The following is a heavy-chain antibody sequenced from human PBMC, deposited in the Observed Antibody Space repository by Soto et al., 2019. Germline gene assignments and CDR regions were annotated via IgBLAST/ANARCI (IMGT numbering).Heavy chain of an antibody. J-gene: IGHJ2*01. D-gene: IGHD3-10*02. Sequence: GAAVKVSCKASGYTFTSNGISWVRQSPGQGLERMGWISAYNGNTNYAQKLQGRVTMTTDTSTSTAYMELRSLRSDDTAVYYCARPAYYFVCCGCDRQDVLDFRGQGSFDL. CDR3: ARPAYYFVCCGCDRQDVLDFRGQGSFDL. V-gene: IGHV1-18*01. CDR1: GYTFTSNG. CDR2: ISAYNGNT.